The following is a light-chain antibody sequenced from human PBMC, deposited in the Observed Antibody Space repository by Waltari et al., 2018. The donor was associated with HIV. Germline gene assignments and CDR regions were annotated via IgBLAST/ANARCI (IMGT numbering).Light chain of an antibody. J-gene: IGKJ4*01. Sequence: EIVMTPSPATLSVSPGERATLSCRASQSVSSNLAWYQQNPGQAPRLLIYGASTRATGIPARFSGSGSGTEFTLTISSLQSEDFAVYYCQQYNNWLLLTFGGGTKVEIK. CDR3: QQYNNWLLLT. CDR1: QSVSSN. V-gene: IGKV3-15*01. CDR2: GAS.